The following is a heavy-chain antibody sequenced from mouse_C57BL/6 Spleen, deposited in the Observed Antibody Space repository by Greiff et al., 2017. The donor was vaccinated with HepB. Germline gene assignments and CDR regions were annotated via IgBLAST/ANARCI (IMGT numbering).Heavy chain of an antibody. CDR1: GYTFTSYW. J-gene: IGHJ2*01. V-gene: IGHV1-50*01. Sequence: AQLQQPGAELVKPGASVKLSCKASGYTFTSYWMQWVKQRPGQGLEWIGEIDPSDSYTNYNQKFKGKATLTVDTSSSTAYMQLSSLTSEDSAVYYCASWDSDYGGQGTTLTVSS. D-gene: IGHD3-3*01. CDR3: ASWDSDY. CDR2: IDPSDSYT.